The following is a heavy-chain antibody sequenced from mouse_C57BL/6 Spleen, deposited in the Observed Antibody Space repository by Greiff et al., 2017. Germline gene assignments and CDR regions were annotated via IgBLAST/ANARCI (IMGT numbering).Heavy chain of an antibody. Sequence: DVKLVESEGGLVQPGSSMKLSCTASGFTFSDYYMAWVRQVPEKGLEWVANINYDGSSTYYLDSLKSRFIISRDNAKNILYLQMSSLKSEDTATYYCARDSPFYWYFDVWGTGTTVTVSS. CDR1: GFTFSDYY. V-gene: IGHV5-16*01. CDR3: ARDSPFYWYFDV. J-gene: IGHJ1*03. CDR2: INYDGSST.